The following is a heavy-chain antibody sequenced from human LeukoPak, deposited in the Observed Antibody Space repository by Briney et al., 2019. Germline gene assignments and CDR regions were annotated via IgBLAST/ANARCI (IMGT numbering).Heavy chain of an antibody. CDR1: VCSISSGYY. Sequence: SETLSLTCAVPVCSISSGYYWGWIRQPPGKGLEWIGIIYHSLSTYHNPSLKSRVTISVYTPRNQIARKMSSVNAEETAVYYCARTTVNIAADGTNYNWFDPWGQGTLVTVSS. J-gene: IGHJ5*02. V-gene: IGHV4-38-2*01. D-gene: IGHD6-13*01. CDR2: IYHSLST. CDR3: ARTTVNIAADGTNYNWFDP.